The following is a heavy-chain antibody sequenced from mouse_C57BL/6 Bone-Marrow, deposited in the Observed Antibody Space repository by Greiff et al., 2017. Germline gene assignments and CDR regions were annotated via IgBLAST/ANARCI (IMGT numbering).Heavy chain of an antibody. CDR3: ARLRPRFAY. CDR2: IDPSDSYT. J-gene: IGHJ3*01. Sequence: VQLQQPGAELVMPGASVKLSCKASGYTFTSYWMHWVKQRPGQGLEWIGEIDPSDSYTNYNQKFKGKSTLTVDKSSSTAYMQLSSLTSEDSAVYYCARLRPRFAYWGQGTLVTVSA. D-gene: IGHD3-2*02. V-gene: IGHV1-69*01. CDR1: GYTFTSYW.